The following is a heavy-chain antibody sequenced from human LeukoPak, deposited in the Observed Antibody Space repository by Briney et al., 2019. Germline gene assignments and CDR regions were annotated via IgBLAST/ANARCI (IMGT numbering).Heavy chain of an antibody. CDR2: IYYRVIT. D-gene: IGHD3-10*01. J-gene: IGHJ4*02. V-gene: IGHV4-30-4*01. Sequence: IRYIYYRVITYYTPSLKSRLTISVDTSTNQFSLKLSSVTAADTAVYYCAREVRGVSFFAYWGQGTLVTVSS. CDR3: AREVRGVSFFAY.